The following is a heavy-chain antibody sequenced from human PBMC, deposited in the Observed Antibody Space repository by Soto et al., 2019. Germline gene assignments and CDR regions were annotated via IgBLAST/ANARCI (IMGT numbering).Heavy chain of an antibody. CDR3: ARVDFYGSGSYYNDGWFDP. V-gene: IGHV4-4*02. CDR1: GGSISSSHW. Sequence: QVQLLESGPGLVKPSGTLSLTCAVSGGSISSSHWWSWVRQPPGKGLEWIGEIDYSGRTKYNLALSSRATLSVDRSKNHSSLNLSSVTAADTAVYYSARVDFYGSGSYYNDGWFDPCGQGTLVTVSS. D-gene: IGHD3-10*01. J-gene: IGHJ5*02. CDR2: IDYSGRT.